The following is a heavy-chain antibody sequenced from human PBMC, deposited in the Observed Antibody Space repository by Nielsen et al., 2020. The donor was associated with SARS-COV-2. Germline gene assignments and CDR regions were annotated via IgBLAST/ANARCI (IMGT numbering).Heavy chain of an antibody. CDR1: GFTFSGSS. Sequence: GESLKISCAASGFTFSGSSMHWVRQASGKGLEWIGRIRSKANIYATAYAASVKGRFTISRDDSKNTAYLQMNSLRTEDTAVYYCAKDRYRWFGEFAPIDYWGQGTLVTVSS. V-gene: IGHV3-73*01. D-gene: IGHD3-10*01. CDR3: AKDRYRWFGEFAPIDY. J-gene: IGHJ4*02. CDR2: IRSKANIYAT.